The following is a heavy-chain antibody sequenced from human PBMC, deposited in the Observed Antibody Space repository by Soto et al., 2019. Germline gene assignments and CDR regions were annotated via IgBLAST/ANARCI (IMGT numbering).Heavy chain of an antibody. V-gene: IGHV4-30-2*01. J-gene: IGHJ4*02. CDR2: IYHSGST. D-gene: IGHD5-12*01. CDR1: GGSISSGGYS. Sequence: QLQLQESGSGLVKPSQTLSLTCAVSGGSISSGGYSWSWIRQPPGKGLEWIGYIYHSGSTYYNPSLKSRVTISVDRSKNQFSLKLSSVTAADTAVYYCASYSGYGKYYFAYWGQGTLVTVSS. CDR3: ASYSGYGKYYFAY.